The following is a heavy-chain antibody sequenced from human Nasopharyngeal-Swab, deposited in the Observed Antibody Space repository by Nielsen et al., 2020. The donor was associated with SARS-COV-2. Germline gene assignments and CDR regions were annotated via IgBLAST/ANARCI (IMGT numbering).Heavy chain of an antibody. J-gene: IGHJ4*02. V-gene: IGHV4-31*03. D-gene: IGHD3-22*01. CDR1: GGPIISGAYY. CDR3: ARETLGLGIVVGDY. Sequence: SDTLSLTCTVSGGPIISGAYYWSWIRQHPGKGLEWIGYIYYSGSTYYNPSLKSRVTISVDTSKNQFSLKLSSVTAADTAVYYCARETLGLGIVVGDYWGQGTLVTVSS. CDR2: IYYSGST.